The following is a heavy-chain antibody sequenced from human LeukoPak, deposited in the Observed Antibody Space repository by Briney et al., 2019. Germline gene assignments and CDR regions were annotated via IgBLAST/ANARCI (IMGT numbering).Heavy chain of an antibody. Sequence: PGGSLRLSCAASGFIFNNVWMNWVRQAPGKGLEWVGRIKSKTDGGTTDYAAPVKGRFTISRDDSKNTLYLQMNSLKTEDTAVYYCRASRITIFGVADLVEQNWFDPWGQGTLVTVSS. CDR1: GFIFNNVW. J-gene: IGHJ5*02. CDR3: RASRITIFGVADLVEQNWFDP. CDR2: IKSKTDGGTT. D-gene: IGHD3-3*01. V-gene: IGHV3-15*07.